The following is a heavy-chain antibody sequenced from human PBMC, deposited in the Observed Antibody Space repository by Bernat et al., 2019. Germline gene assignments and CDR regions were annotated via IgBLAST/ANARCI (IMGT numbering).Heavy chain of an antibody. V-gene: IGHV3-21*01. D-gene: IGHD6-6*01. CDR1: GFTFSSYS. J-gene: IGHJ4*02. CDR2: ISSSSSYI. Sequence: EVQLVESGGGLVQPGGSLRLSCAGSGFTFSSYSMNWVRQAPGKGLEWVSSISSSSSYIYYADSVKGRFTISRDNAKNSLYVQMNSLRAEDTAVYYCARDTSSSSTRYYFDYWGQGTLVTVSS. CDR3: ARDTSSSSTRYYFDY.